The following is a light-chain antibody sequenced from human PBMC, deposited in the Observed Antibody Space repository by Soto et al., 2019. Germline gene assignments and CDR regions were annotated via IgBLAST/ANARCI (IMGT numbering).Light chain of an antibody. CDR1: SSVVGRYNS. V-gene: IGLV2-14*01. Sequence: QSALTQPASVSGSPGQSITISCTGSSSVVGRYNSVSWYQQHPGKAPKLMIYDVNNRPSGVSNRFSGSKSDNTASLTISGLQAEDEADYYCTSYTSIATHVFGTGTKVTVL. CDR2: DVN. CDR3: TSYTSIATHV. J-gene: IGLJ1*01.